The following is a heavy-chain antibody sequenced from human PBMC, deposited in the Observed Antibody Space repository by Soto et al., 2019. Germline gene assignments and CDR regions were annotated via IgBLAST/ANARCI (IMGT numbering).Heavy chain of an antibody. CDR2: MNPNSGNT. D-gene: IGHD6-19*01. CDR1: GYTFTTYD. CDR3: ATSGSGWYLY. J-gene: IGHJ4*02. V-gene: IGHV1-8*01. Sequence: QVQLVQSGAEVKKPGASVKVSCKASGYTFTTYDINWVRQASGQGLEWMGWMNPNSGNTGYAQKFQGRVTMTRDTSISTAYIERSSLRSEDTAVYDCATSGSGWYLYWGQGTLVTVSS.